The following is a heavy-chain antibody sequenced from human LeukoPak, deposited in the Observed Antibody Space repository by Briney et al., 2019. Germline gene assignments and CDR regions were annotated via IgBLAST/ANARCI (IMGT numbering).Heavy chain of an antibody. V-gene: IGHV3-9*01. CDR2: ISWNSRSI. CDR1: GFTFDDYA. CDR3: ARDQGGYDSSGYYYDY. Sequence: PGRSLRLSCAASGFTFDDYAMHWVRQAPGKGLEWVSGISWNSRSIDYSDSVKGRFTISRDNAKNSLYLQMNSLRAEDTAVYYCARDQGGYDSSGYYYDYWGQGTLVTVSS. D-gene: IGHD3-22*01. J-gene: IGHJ4*02.